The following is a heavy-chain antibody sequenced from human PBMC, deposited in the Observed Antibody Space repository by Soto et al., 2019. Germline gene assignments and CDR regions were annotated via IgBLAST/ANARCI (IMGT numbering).Heavy chain of an antibody. D-gene: IGHD2-15*01. CDR2: TYYRSKWYN. CDR1: GDSVSSNSAA. CDR3: ARDRGYCSGGSSYSLQNATDV. V-gene: IGHV6-1*01. Sequence: SQTLSLTCAISGDSVSSNSAAWNWIWQSPLRGLEWLGRTYYRSKWYNDYAVSVKSRITINPDTSKNQFSLQLNSVTPEDTAVYYCARDRGYCSGGSSYSLQNATDVRDKGTTVTGS. J-gene: IGHJ6*04.